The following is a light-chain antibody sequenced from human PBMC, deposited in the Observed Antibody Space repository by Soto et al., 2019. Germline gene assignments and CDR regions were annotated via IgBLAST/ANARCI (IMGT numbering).Light chain of an antibody. J-gene: IGKJ2*01. CDR3: QQYGSSPMYT. Sequence: EIVLTQSPGTLSLSPGERATLSCRASQSVSSSYLAWYQQKPGQAPRLLIYGASSSATDIPDRFSGSGSVTDFTLTISRLEPEDFAVYYCQQYGSSPMYTFGQGTKLEIK. CDR1: QSVSSSY. V-gene: IGKV3-20*01. CDR2: GAS.